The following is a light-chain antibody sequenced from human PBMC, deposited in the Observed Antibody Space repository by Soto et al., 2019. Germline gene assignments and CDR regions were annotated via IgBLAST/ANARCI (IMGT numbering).Light chain of an antibody. J-gene: IGKJ1*01. CDR1: QSVSSSY. V-gene: IGKV3-20*01. CDR3: QQYGSSRT. CDR2: GAS. Sequence: EIVLTQSPGTLSLSPGERATLSCRASQSVSSSYLAWYQQKPGQAPRLLIYGASSRATGIPDRFSGSGSGTDFTINISRLEPEDFAVYYCQQYGSSRTFGHGTKVEIK.